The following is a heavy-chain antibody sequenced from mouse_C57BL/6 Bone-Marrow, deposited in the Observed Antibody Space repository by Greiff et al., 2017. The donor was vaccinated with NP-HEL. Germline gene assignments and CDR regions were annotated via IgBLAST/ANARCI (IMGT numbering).Heavy chain of an antibody. Sequence: EVKVEESGGGLVQPGGSMKLSCVASGFTFSNYWMNWVRQSPEKGLEWVAQIRLKSDNYATHYAESVKGRFTISRDDSKSSVYLQMNNLRAEDTGIYYCTSLYYDYDGFDYWGQGTTLTVSS. CDR2: IRLKSDNYAT. V-gene: IGHV6-3*01. CDR3: TSLYYDYDGFDY. J-gene: IGHJ2*01. D-gene: IGHD2-4*01. CDR1: GFTFSNYW.